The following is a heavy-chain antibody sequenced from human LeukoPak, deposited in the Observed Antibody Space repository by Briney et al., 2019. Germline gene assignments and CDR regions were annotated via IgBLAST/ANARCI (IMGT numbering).Heavy chain of an antibody. CDR2: ISASGRST. CDR1: GFPFSIYE. J-gene: IGHJ4*02. Sequence: GGSLRLSCAVSGFPFSIYEMNWVRQAPGKGLEWVSSISASGRSTYYADSVKGRFTISRDNSKNTLYLQMNSLRAEDTAVYYCAKEYSSGRLESFDYWGQGTLVTVSS. D-gene: IGHD6-19*01. V-gene: IGHV3-23*01. CDR3: AKEYSSGRLESFDY.